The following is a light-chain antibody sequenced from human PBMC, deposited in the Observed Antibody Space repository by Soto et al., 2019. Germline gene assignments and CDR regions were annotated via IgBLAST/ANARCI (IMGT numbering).Light chain of an antibody. J-gene: IGLJ2*01. CDR3: SSFTSYSTLV. V-gene: IGLV2-14*03. Sequence: QSALTQPASVSGSPGQSITISCTGTSLDVGGYSYVSWYQQHPGKAPKLMIYDINNRPSGVSDRFSGSKSGNTASLTISGLQAEDDSDYYCSSFTSYSTLVFGGGTKLTVL. CDR1: SLDVGGYSY. CDR2: DIN.